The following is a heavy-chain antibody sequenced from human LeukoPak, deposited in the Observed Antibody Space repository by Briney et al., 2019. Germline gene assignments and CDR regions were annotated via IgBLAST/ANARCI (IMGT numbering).Heavy chain of an antibody. J-gene: IGHJ5*02. V-gene: IGHV1-69*13. CDR2: IIPIFGTA. Sequence: SVKVSRKASGGTFSSYAISWVRQAPGQGLEWMGGIIPIFGTANYAQKFQGRVTITADESTSTAYMELSSLRSEDTAVYYCASSDYGDYFAWFDPWGQGTLVTVSS. CDR1: GGTFSSYA. CDR3: ASSDYGDYFAWFDP. D-gene: IGHD4-17*01.